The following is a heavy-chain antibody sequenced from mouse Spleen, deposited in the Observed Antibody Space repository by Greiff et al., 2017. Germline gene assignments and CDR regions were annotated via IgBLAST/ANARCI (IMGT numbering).Heavy chain of an antibody. J-gene: IGHJ3*01. CDR1: GYTFTDYY. D-gene: IGHD2-4*01. V-gene: IGHV1-76*01. Sequence: QVQLQQSGAELVRPGASVKLSCKASGYTFTDYYINWVTQRPGQGLEWIARIYPGSGNTYYNEKFKGKATLTAEKSSSTAYMQLSSLTSEDSAVYFCARERNYDPAWFAYWGQGTLVTVSA. CDR2: IYPGSGNT. CDR3: ARERNYDPAWFAY.